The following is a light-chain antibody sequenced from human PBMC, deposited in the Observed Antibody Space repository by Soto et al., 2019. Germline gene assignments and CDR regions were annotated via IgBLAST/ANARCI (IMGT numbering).Light chain of an antibody. CDR3: SSYTGSSTYV. Sequence: QSALTQPASVSGSPGQSIAISCTGTSSDVGGYNYVSWYQHHPGKAPTVMIYDVSNRPSGVSDRFSGSKSGNTASLTISGLQADDEADYYCSSYTGSSTYVFGTGTKVTVL. CDR1: SSDVGGYNY. J-gene: IGLJ1*01. CDR2: DVS. V-gene: IGLV2-14*03.